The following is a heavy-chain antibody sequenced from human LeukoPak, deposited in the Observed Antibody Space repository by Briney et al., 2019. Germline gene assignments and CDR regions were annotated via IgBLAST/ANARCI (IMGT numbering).Heavy chain of an antibody. CDR1: GFTFSSYA. Sequence: GGSLRLSCAASGFTFSSYAMSWVRQAPGKGLEWVSAISGSGGSTYYADSVKGRFTISRDHSKNTLYLQMNSLRAEDTAVYYCAKLWVMITFGGVIDIEAPGSSGDYWGQGTLVTVSS. CDR3: AKLWVMITFGGVIDIEAPGSSGDY. V-gene: IGHV3-23*01. D-gene: IGHD3-16*02. CDR2: ISGSGGST. J-gene: IGHJ4*02.